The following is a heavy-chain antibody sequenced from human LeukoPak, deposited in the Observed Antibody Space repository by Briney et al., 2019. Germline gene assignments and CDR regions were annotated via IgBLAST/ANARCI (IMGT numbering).Heavy chain of an antibody. D-gene: IGHD2-15*01. J-gene: IGHJ6*03. CDR2: INTNTGNP. CDR3: ARKSVAATPRDIVYQYSYMDV. CDR1: GYTFTSYA. V-gene: IGHV7-4-1*02. Sequence: ASVKVSCKASGYTFTSYAMNWVRQAPGQGLEWMGWINTNTGNPTYAQGFTGRFVFSLDTSVSTAYLQVSSLKAEDTAVYYCARKSVAATPRDIVYQYSYMDVWGKGTTVTVSS.